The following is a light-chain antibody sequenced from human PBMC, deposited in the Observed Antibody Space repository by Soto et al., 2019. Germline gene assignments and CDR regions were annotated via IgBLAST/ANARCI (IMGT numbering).Light chain of an antibody. CDR1: LSIRNY. V-gene: IGKV3-11*01. J-gene: IGKJ4*01. CDR2: DAS. CDR3: QQRNDWVT. Sequence: EVVLTQSPATLPLSPGESATLSCRASLSIRNYLAWYPQKPGQAPRLLIYDASNRATGNPARFSGSGSGTDFILTISSLEPDDSGVYYCQQRNDWVTFGGGTKVEIK.